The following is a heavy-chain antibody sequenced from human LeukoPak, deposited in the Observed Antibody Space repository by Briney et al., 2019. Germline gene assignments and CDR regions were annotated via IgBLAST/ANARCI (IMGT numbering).Heavy chain of an antibody. V-gene: IGHV4-59*13. Sequence: SETLSLTCTVSGGSISSYYWSWIRQPPGKGLEWIGYIYYSGSTNYNPSLKSRVTISVDTSKNQFSLKLSSVTAADTAVYYCARVRRGDYLLDYWGQGTLVTVSS. CDR1: GGSISSYY. J-gene: IGHJ4*02. CDR3: ARVRRGDYLLDY. D-gene: IGHD4-17*01. CDR2: IYYSGST.